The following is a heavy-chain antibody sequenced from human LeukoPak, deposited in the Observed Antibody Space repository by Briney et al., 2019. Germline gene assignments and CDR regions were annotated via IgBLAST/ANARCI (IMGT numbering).Heavy chain of an antibody. V-gene: IGHV3-23*01. CDR3: TKKRTTSVTDWFDP. CDR2: ISSSADTT. D-gene: IGHD4-17*01. Sequence: GGSLRLSCAASGFTFTTYAMTWVRQAPGKGLEWVSAISSSADTTFYADSVKGRFTISRDNSKNTLFLQMNSLRVEDTATYYCTKKRTTSVTDWFDPWGQGTLVTVSS. CDR1: GFTFTTYA. J-gene: IGHJ5*02.